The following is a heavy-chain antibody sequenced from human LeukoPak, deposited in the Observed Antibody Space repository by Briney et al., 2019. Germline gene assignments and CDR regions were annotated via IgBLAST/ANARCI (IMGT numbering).Heavy chain of an antibody. Sequence: GGSLRLSCAASGFSFSSYRMNWVRQAPGKGLEWVSAISGSGGSTYYADSVKGRFTISRDNSKNTLYLQMNSLRAEDTAVYYCAKSRRIVVVTAILDYWGQGTLVTVSS. CDR1: GFSFSSYR. CDR2: ISGSGGST. CDR3: AKSRRIVVVTAILDY. D-gene: IGHD2-21*02. J-gene: IGHJ4*02. V-gene: IGHV3-23*01.